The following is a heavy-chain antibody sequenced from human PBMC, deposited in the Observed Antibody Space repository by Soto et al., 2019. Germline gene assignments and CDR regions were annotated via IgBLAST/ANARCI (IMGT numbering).Heavy chain of an antibody. Sequence: QVQLVQSGAEVKKPGASVKVSCKAFGYTFTSYYMHWVRQAPGQGLEWMGIINPSGGSTSYAQKFQGSVTMTRDTSTSTVYIELSSLRSEDTAVYYCAGGEYSNSPLHLDYWGQGTLVSVSS. CDR1: GYTFTSYY. CDR3: AGGEYSNSPLHLDY. D-gene: IGHD6-6*01. CDR2: INPSGGST. J-gene: IGHJ4*02. V-gene: IGHV1-46*01.